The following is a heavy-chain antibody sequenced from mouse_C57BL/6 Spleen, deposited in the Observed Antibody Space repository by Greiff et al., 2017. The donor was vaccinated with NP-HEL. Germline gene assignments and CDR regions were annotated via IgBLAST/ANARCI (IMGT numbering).Heavy chain of an antibody. D-gene: IGHD2-3*01. V-gene: IGHV1-42*01. CDR2: INPSTGGT. CDR3: EIYDSYYGFAY. Sequence: VQLQQSGPELVKPGASVKISCKASGYSFTGYYMNWVKQSPEKSLEWIGEINPSTGGTTYNQKFKAKATLTVDKSSSTAYMRLKSLTSEDSAVYYCEIYDSYYGFAYWGQATLVTVSA. CDR1: GYSFTGYY. J-gene: IGHJ3*01.